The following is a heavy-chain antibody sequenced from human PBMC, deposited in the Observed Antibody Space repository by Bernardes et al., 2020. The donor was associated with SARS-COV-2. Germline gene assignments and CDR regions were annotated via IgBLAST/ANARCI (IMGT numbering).Heavy chain of an antibody. V-gene: IGHV1-2*02. CDR1: GYTFTGYY. CDR3: AREPGYSYGSDMDY. D-gene: IGHD5-18*01. J-gene: IGHJ4*02. Sequence: VKVSCKASGYTFTGYYMHWVRQAPGQGLEWMGWINPNSGGTNYAQKFQGRVTMTRDTSISTAYMELSRLRSDDTAVYYCAREPGYSYGSDMDYWGQGTLVTVSS. CDR2: INPNSGGT.